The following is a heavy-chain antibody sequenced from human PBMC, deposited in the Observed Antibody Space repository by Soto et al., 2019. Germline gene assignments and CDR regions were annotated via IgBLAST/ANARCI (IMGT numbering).Heavy chain of an antibody. CDR2: IYWDDDK. CDR1: GFSLRSSGMG. V-gene: IGHV2-5*02. Sequence: QITLKESGPTVVKPTQTLTLTCTFSGFSLRSSGMGVGWIRQPPGKALEWLALIYWDDDKRYSPSLKSRLNITKDTVKNRVVLTMTNMDPVDTATYFCAHSSRWLQLRDAFDIWGQGTMVTVSS. CDR3: AHSSRWLQLRDAFDI. D-gene: IGHD1-1*01. J-gene: IGHJ3*02.